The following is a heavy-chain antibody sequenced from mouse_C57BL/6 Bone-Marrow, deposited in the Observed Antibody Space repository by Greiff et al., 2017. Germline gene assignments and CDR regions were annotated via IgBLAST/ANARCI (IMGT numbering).Heavy chain of an antibody. CDR3: ARKGGYSNYGYFDV. V-gene: IGHV2-2*01. Sequence: VQLQQSGPGLVQPSQSLSITCTVSGFSLTSYGVHWVRQSPGKGLEWLGVIWSGGSTDYNAAFISRLSISKDNSKSQVFFKMNSLQADDTAIYYCARKGGYSNYGYFDVWGTGTTVTVSS. CDR2: IWSGGST. J-gene: IGHJ1*03. D-gene: IGHD2-5*01. CDR1: GFSLTSYG.